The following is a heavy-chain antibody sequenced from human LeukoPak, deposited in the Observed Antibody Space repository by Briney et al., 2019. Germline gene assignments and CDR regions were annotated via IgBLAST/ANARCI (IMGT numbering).Heavy chain of an antibody. CDR3: ARAFYDFLTGYPAYFDY. CDR1: GFTFNSYG. Sequence: GGSLRLSCAASGFTFNSYGMHWVRQAPGKGLEWVAFIRYDGSNKYYTDSVKGRFTISRDNAKNSLYLQMNSLRAEDTAVYYCARAFYDFLTGYPAYFDYWGQGTLVTVSS. J-gene: IGHJ4*02. V-gene: IGHV3-30*02. D-gene: IGHD3-9*01. CDR2: IRYDGSNK.